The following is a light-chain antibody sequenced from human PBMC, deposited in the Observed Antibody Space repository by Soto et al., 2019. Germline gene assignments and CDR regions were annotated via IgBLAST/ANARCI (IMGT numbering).Light chain of an antibody. CDR1: SSNIGSNT. CDR3: AAWDDSLNGHGV. CDR2: SNG. V-gene: IGLV1-44*01. Sequence: QSVLTQPPSASGTPGQRVTISCSGSSSNIGSNTVNWYQQLPGTAPKLLIYSNGQRPSGVPYRFSGSKSGTSASLAISGLRSEDEADYYCAAWDDSLNGHGVFGGGTKLTVL. J-gene: IGLJ3*02.